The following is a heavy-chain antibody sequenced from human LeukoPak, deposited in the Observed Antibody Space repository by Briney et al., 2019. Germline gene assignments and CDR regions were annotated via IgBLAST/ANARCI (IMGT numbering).Heavy chain of an antibody. CDR3: ATTTVVRGLPVY. Sequence: GGSLRLSCAASGFTFDDYAMHWVRQAPGKGLEWVSGISWNSGSIGYADSVKGRFTISRDNSKNSLYLQMNSLRAEDTAVYYCATTTVVRGLPVYWGQGTLVTVSS. CDR1: GFTFDDYA. D-gene: IGHD3-10*01. CDR2: ISWNSGSI. J-gene: IGHJ4*02. V-gene: IGHV3-9*01.